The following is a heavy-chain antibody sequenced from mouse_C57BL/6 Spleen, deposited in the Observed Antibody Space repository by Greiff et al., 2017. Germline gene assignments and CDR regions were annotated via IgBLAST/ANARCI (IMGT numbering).Heavy chain of an antibody. J-gene: IGHJ4*01. CDR1: GFNIKDDY. Sequence: EVQLQQSGAELVRPGASVKLSCTASGFNIKDDYMHWVKQRPEQGLEWIGWIDPENGDTEYASKFQGKATITADTSSNTAYLQLSSLTSEDTAVXYCTTGQLRLRAMDYWGQGTSVTVSS. CDR2: IDPENGDT. CDR3: TTGQLRLRAMDY. D-gene: IGHD3-2*02. V-gene: IGHV14-4*01.